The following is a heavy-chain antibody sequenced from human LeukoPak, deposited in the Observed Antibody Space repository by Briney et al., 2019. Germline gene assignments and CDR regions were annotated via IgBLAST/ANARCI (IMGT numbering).Heavy chain of an antibody. CDR3: ARDRRSSSWKIQNWFDP. Sequence: ASVKVSCKASGYTFTSYYMHWVRQAPGQGLEWMGIINPSGGSTSYAQKFQGRVTMTRDTSTSTVYMELSSLRSEDTAVYYRARDRRSSSWKIQNWFDPWGQGTLVTVSS. CDR2: INPSGGST. J-gene: IGHJ5*02. CDR1: GYTFTSYY. D-gene: IGHD6-13*01. V-gene: IGHV1-46*01.